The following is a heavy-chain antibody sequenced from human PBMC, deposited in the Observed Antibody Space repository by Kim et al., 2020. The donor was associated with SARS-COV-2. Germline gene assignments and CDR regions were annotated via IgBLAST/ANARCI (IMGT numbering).Heavy chain of an antibody. CDR1: GFTFSNYG. D-gene: IGHD2-15*01. V-gene: IGHV3-30*18. J-gene: IGHJ4*02. CDR3: VKEAAFSTPVVDYYFDF. CDR2: VSYEGRNT. Sequence: GGSLRLSCVGSGFTFSNYGMHWVRQAPGKGLEWVGIVSYEGRNTYYAGSVAGRFTISRDNSKNTLYLQMNSLKTEDTALYYCVKEAAFSTPVVDYYFDFWGQGTLLTVSS.